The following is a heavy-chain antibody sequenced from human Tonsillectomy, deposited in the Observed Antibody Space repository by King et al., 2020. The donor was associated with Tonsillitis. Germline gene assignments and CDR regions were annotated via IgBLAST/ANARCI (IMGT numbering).Heavy chain of an antibody. CDR2: MYYTGST. J-gene: IGHJ4*02. Sequence: LQLQESGPGLVKPSETPSLTCTVSGASISSDGYYWGWIRQPPGEGLEWIGTMYYTGSTYYNPSLKSRVTISVDTSKNQFSLKLSSVTAADTAVYYCARAMTTVTTHFDCWGQGTLVTVSS. V-gene: IGHV4-39*01. CDR1: GASISSDGYY. D-gene: IGHD4-11*01. CDR3: ARAMTTVTTHFDC.